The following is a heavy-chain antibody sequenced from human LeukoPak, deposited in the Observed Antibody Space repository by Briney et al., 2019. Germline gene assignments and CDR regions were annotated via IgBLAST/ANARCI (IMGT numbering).Heavy chain of an antibody. CDR2: IFYSGST. Sequence: PSETLSLTCTVSGGSISSYYWSWIRQPPGKGLEWIGWIFYSGSTNYNPSLTSRVTISVDTSKNQFSLKLSSVTAADTAVYYCARQPNWGFYYAMDVWGQGTTVTVSS. V-gene: IGHV4-59*08. CDR1: GGSISSYY. D-gene: IGHD3-16*01. CDR3: ARQPNWGFYYAMDV. J-gene: IGHJ6*02.